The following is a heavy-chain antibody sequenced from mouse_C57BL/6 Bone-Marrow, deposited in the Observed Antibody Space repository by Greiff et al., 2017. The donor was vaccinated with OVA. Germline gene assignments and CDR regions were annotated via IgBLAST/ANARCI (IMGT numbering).Heavy chain of an antibody. Sequence: EVMLVESGGGLVKPGGSLKLSCAASGFTFSSYTMSWVRQTPEKRLEWVATISGGGGNTYYPDSVKGRFTISRDNAKNTLYLQMSSLRSEDTALYYCARHDSYGSSSAWFAYWGQGTLVTVSA. V-gene: IGHV5-9*01. CDR3: ARHDSYGSSSAWFAY. D-gene: IGHD1-1*01. J-gene: IGHJ3*01. CDR1: GFTFSSYT. CDR2: ISGGGGNT.